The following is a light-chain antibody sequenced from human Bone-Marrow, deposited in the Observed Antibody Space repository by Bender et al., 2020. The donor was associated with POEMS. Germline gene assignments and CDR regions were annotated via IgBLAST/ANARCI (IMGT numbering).Light chain of an antibody. V-gene: IGLV2-14*01. CDR3: CSFAGSDTWV. CDR1: DSDVGGFNY. Sequence: QSALTQPASVSGSPGQSITISCSGTDSDVGGFNYVSWYQQHPGKAPKLVIFDVNDRPSGISNRFSGSKSGSTASLTISGLQAEDEATYYCCSFAGSDTWVFGGGTKVTVL. CDR2: DVN. J-gene: IGLJ3*02.